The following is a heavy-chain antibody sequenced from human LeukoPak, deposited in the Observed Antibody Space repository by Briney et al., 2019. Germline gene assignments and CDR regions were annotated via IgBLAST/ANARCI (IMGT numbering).Heavy chain of an antibody. Sequence: GGSLRLSCATSGFIFSNYAMSWVRQAPGKGPEWVSAITNSGGTTYYADSVKGRFTISRDNSKNTLYLQMNSLRAEDTAVYYCAKSLIGYYYDFDYWGQGTLVTVSS. D-gene: IGHD3-22*01. CDR1: GFIFSNYA. V-gene: IGHV3-23*01. J-gene: IGHJ4*02. CDR2: ITNSGGTT. CDR3: AKSLIGYYYDFDY.